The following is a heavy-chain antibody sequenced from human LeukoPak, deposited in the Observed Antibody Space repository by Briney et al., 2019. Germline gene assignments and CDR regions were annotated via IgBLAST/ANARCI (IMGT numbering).Heavy chain of an antibody. CDR1: GFTFTNYP. Sequence: PGGSLRLSCAASGFTFTNYPMTWVRQAPGKGLGWVSAIRPSDGGTFYADSVKGRFTISRDSSKNTLYLQMNSLRAEDTAVYYCAKLTSGWFEDFWGQGTMVTVSS. D-gene: IGHD6-19*01. V-gene: IGHV3-23*01. J-gene: IGHJ4*02. CDR3: AKLTSGWFEDF. CDR2: IRPSDGGT.